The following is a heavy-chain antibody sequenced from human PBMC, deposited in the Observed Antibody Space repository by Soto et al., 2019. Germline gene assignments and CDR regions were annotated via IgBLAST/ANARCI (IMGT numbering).Heavy chain of an antibody. J-gene: IGHJ4*02. Sequence: PGGSLRLSCAASGFTFSSYGMNWVRQAPGKGLEWVSYISSSSSTIKYADSVMGRFTISRDNAKNTLYLQMNSLRAEDTAVYYCASIVITGYYFDYWAQGTLVTVSS. CDR3: ASIVITGYYFDY. V-gene: IGHV3-48*01. CDR2: ISSSSSTI. D-gene: IGHD3-16*02. CDR1: GFTFSSYG.